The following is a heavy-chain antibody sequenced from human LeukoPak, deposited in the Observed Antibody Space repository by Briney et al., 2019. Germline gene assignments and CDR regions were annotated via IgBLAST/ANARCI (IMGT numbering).Heavy chain of an antibody. V-gene: IGHV4-31*03. CDR2: IYYSGST. D-gene: IGHD3-22*01. CDR1: GGSISSGGYY. CDR3: ASSSSGYVVFDY. Sequence: SQTLSLTCTVSGGSISSGGYYWSWIRQHPGKGLEWIGYIYYSGSTYYIPSLKSRVTISVDTSKNQFSLKLSSVTAADTAVYYCASSSSGYVVFDYWGQGTLVTVSS. J-gene: IGHJ4*02.